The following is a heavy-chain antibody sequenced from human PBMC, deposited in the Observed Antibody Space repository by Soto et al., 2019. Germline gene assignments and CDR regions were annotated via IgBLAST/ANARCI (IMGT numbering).Heavy chain of an antibody. CDR3: ARDESLVVVVAAKYYYYYMDV. CDR1: GDSVSSNSAA. V-gene: IGHV6-1*01. D-gene: IGHD2-15*01. Sequence: KQSQTLSLTCAISGDSVSSNSAAWNWIRQSPSRGLEWLGRTYYRSKWYNDYAVSVKSRITINPDTSKNQFTLQLNSVTPEDTAVYYCARDESLVVVVAAKYYYYYMDVWGKGTTVTVSS. J-gene: IGHJ6*03. CDR2: TYYRSKWYN.